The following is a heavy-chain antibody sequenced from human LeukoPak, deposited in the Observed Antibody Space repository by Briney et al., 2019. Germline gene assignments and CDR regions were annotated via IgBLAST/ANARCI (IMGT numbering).Heavy chain of an antibody. CDR3: ERVVLGATTFGY. CDR1: GYTFTSYY. D-gene: IGHD1-26*01. V-gene: IGHV1-2*02. Sequence: ASVKVSCKASGYTFTSYYMHWVRQAPGQGLEWMGWINPNSGGTNYAQKFQGRVTMTRDTSDSTAYMELSSLRSDDTAVYYCERVVLGATTFGYWGQGTLVTVSS. CDR2: INPNSGGT. J-gene: IGHJ4*02.